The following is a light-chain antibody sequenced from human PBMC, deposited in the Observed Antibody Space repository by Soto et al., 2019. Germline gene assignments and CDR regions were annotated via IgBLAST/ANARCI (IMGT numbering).Light chain of an antibody. Sequence: EIVMTQSPASLSVSPGETATLSCRASQSVGSNLAWYQQRPGQAPRLLMQRASTRVTGIPVRFSGGGYGTEFTLTISSLQPEDFAVYYCQQCHNWPRTFGQGTKVEIK. CDR1: QSVGSN. V-gene: IGKV3-15*01. J-gene: IGKJ1*01. CDR3: QQCHNWPRT. CDR2: RAS.